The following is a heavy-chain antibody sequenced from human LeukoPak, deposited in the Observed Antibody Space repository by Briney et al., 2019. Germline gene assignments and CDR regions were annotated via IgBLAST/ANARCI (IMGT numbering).Heavy chain of an antibody. D-gene: IGHD5-24*01. V-gene: IGHV3-74*01. CDR2: INSDGGRT. CDR1: GFTFSTSW. Sequence: PGGSLRLSCAVSGFTFSTSWMHWVRQAPGKGLVWVSQINSDGGRTRYADSVKGRLTISRDNAKNTVYLQMNSLRTDDTAMYYCARGRNGFFDYWGHGTLVTVSS. CDR3: ARGRNGFFDY. J-gene: IGHJ4*01.